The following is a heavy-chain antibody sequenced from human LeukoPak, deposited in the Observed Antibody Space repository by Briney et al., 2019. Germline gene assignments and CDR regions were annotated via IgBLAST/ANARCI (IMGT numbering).Heavy chain of an antibody. V-gene: IGHV4-34*01. CDR3: ARDRLAMVRGEGWFDP. CDR2: INHSGST. D-gene: IGHD3-10*01. J-gene: IGHJ5*02. CDR1: GGSFSGYY. Sequence: PSETLSLTCAVYGGSFSGYYWSWIRQPPGKGLEWIGEINHSGSTNYNPSLKSRVTISVDTSKNQFSLKLSSVTAADTAVYYCARDRLAMVRGEGWFDPWGQGTLVTVSS.